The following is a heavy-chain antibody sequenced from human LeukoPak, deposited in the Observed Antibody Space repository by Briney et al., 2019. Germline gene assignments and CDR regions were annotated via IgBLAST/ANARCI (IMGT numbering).Heavy chain of an antibody. CDR2: ISYDRSNK. D-gene: IGHD3-16*02. V-gene: IGHV3-30-3*01. CDR1: GFTFSSYA. Sequence: GGSLRLSCAASGFTFSSYAMDWVRQAPGKGLEWVAVISYDRSNKYYADSVKGRFTISRDSSKNTLYLQMNSLRAEDTAVYYCARDSRQLRLGELSFNWFDPWGQGTLVTVSS. CDR3: ARDSRQLRLGELSFNWFDP. J-gene: IGHJ5*02.